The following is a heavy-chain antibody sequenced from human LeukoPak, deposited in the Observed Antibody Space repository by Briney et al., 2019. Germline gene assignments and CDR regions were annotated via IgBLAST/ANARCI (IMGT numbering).Heavy chain of an antibody. J-gene: IGHJ4*02. V-gene: IGHV3-48*03. CDR1: GFTFSSFE. Sequence: PGGSLRLSCAASGFTFSSFEMNWVRQAPGKRLEWVPYIGASGTYYADSVKGRFTISRDDAKSSLYLQMSSLRADDTAVYYCVGGRLDWGQGTLVTVSS. CDR2: IGASGT. CDR3: VGGRLD. D-gene: IGHD3-9*01.